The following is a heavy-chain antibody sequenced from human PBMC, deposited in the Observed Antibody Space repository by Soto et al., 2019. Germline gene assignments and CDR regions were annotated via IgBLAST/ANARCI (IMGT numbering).Heavy chain of an antibody. CDR1: GASISSGGNS. J-gene: IGHJ5*02. Sequence: SETLSLTCTVSGASISSGGNSWSWIRRPPGKALEWIGYIYQSGSTYYNPSLKSRVSISASMSKTQISLRLRPVTAADTAVYYCARGGYIGFAFDFDPWGQGTLVTVSS. D-gene: IGHD5-12*01. CDR2: IYQSGST. V-gene: IGHV4-30-2*01. CDR3: ARGGYIGFAFDFDP.